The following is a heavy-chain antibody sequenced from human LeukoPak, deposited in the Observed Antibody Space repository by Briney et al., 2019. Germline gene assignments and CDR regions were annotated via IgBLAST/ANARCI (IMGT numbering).Heavy chain of an antibody. J-gene: IGHJ5*02. Sequence: ASEPLSLTCTVSGGSISSYYWNWIRQPAGKGLEWIGRIYPTGTTDYNPSLKSRVTISLDKSKNQFSLKLNSVTAADTAVYYCARDPSRPDRPAWVYFDPWGQGTLVTVSS. CDR1: GGSISSYY. V-gene: IGHV4-4*07. CDR3: ARDPSRPDRPAWVYFDP. CDR2: IYPTGTT. D-gene: IGHD5/OR15-5a*01.